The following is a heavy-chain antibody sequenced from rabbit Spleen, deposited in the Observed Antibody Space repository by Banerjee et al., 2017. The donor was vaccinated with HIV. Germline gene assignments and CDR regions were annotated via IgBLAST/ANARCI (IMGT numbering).Heavy chain of an antibody. CDR1: GIDFSDNSY. CDR3: ARDLDGVIGWNFGW. CDR2: IESGSSGFS. D-gene: IGHD1-1*01. J-gene: IGHJ4*01. Sequence: QQQLEESGGGLVKPGGTLTLTCKASGIDFSDNSYMCWVRQAPGKGLEWIVCIESGSSGFSYFASWAKGRFTISKTSSTTVTLQMPSLTAADTATYFCARDLDGVIGWNFGWWGPGTLVTVS. V-gene: IGHV1S45*01.